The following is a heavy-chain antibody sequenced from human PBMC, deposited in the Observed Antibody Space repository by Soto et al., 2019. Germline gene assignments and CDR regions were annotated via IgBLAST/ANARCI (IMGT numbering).Heavy chain of an antibody. D-gene: IGHD3-22*01. CDR2: IIPILGIA. CDR1: GGTFSSYT. Sequence: SVKVSCKASGGTFSSYTISWVRQAPGQGLEWMGRIIPILGIANYAQKFQGRVTITADKSTSTAYMELSSLRSEDTAVYYCARDLNYYDSSGYHYGMDVWGQGTTVTVSS. V-gene: IGHV1-69*04. CDR3: ARDLNYYDSSGYHYGMDV. J-gene: IGHJ6*02.